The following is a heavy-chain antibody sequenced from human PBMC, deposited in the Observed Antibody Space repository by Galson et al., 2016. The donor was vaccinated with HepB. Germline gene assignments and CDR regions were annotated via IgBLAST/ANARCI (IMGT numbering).Heavy chain of an antibody. CDR1: GFAFNNYW. V-gene: IGHV3-74*03. Sequence: SLRLSCAASGFAFNNYWIHWVRQAPGKGLEWVSRVDTDGSSIKYADSVKGRYTISRDNAKNTVNLEMKGLGAEDAALYYCARVAGCRDGRCSLWLDWGQGALVTVSS. CDR2: VDTDGSSI. CDR3: ARVAGCRDGRCSLWLD. D-gene: IGHD2-15*01. J-gene: IGHJ4*02.